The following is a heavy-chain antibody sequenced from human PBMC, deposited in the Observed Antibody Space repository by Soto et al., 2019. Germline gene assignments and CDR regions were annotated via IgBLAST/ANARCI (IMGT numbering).Heavy chain of an antibody. Sequence: ASGKVACKGSGYTFTSYGISWVRQAPGQGLEWMGWISAYNGNTNYAQKLQGRVPLPTDTSTRTDYMELRSLRSDDTAVYYCARGSYCSSTSCPDRFDPWGQGTLVTVSS. CDR2: ISAYNGNT. V-gene: IGHV1-18*01. J-gene: IGHJ5*02. D-gene: IGHD2-2*01. CDR1: GYTFTSYG. CDR3: ARGSYCSSTSCPDRFDP.